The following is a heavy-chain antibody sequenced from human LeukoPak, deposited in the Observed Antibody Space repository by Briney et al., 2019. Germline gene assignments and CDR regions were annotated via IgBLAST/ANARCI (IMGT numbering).Heavy chain of an antibody. D-gene: IGHD5-24*01. CDR2: MKYDGSRI. V-gene: IGHV3-7*01. CDR3: ARDHAVDGLVFDL. J-gene: IGHJ4*02. CDR1: GFTFSSYW. Sequence: AGGSLRLSCAASGFTFSSYWMNWVRQAPGKWLEWVASMKYDGSRIYYVDSVKGRFTISRDNAKNSLYLQMNSLRAEDTAVYYCARDHAVDGLVFDLCGQGTLVTVSS.